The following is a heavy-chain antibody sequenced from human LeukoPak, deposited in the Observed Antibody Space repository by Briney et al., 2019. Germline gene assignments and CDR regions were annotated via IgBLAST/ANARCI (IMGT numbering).Heavy chain of an antibody. CDR2: MSCDGNNE. D-gene: IGHD2-15*01. Sequence: GGSLRLSCAASGFTFRSYTMHWVRQTPDKGLEWVALMSCDGNNEYYADSVKGRFTISRDNSKNTLFLQMNGPKAEDTAVYYCARELYPGSGHRGGYSYGMDVWGRGNT. V-gene: IGHV3-30-3*01. CDR1: GFTFRSYT. CDR3: ARELYPGSGHRGGYSYGMDV. J-gene: IGHJ6*02.